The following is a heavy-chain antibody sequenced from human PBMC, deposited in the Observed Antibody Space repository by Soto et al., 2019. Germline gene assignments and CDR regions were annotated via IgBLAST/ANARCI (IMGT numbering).Heavy chain of an antibody. V-gene: IGHV3-23*01. CDR3: AKLGFVLMELYYFHQ. CDR2: ISGNSGKT. D-gene: IGHD2-8*01. Sequence: HPWWSLRLSCTASVFTCSSYAMSWFRQAPGKELEWVSTISGNSGKTNYAESVKGRFSISRDNSKNTVHLQLDSLRAEDTAVYFCAKLGFVLMELYYFHQWGHGTLVTVSS. CDR1: VFTCSSYA. J-gene: IGHJ4*01.